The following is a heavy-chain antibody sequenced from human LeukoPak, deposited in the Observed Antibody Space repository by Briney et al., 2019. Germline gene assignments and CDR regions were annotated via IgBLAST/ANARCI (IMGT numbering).Heavy chain of an antibody. CDR1: GGSFSGYY. Sequence: PSETLSLTCAVYGGSFSGYYWSWIRQHPGKGLEWIGYIYYSGSTYYNPSLKSRVTISVDTSKNQFSLKLSSVTAADTAVYYCAREYGGNLDYWGQGTLVTVSS. D-gene: IGHD4-23*01. V-gene: IGHV4-31*11. CDR3: AREYGGNLDY. J-gene: IGHJ4*02. CDR2: IYYSGST.